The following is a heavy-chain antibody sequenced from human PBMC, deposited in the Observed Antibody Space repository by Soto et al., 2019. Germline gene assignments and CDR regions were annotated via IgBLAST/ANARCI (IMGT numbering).Heavy chain of an antibody. Sequence: SETLSLTCAVSSGSISSSNWWTCVRQPPGKGLEWIGEIYHSGSTNYNPSLKSRVTMSVDKSKNQFSLQLSSVTAADTAVYYCARRITGTTGFEYWGQGTVVSVSS. CDR1: SGSISSSNW. D-gene: IGHD1-7*01. CDR3: ARRITGTTGFEY. CDR2: IYHSGST. J-gene: IGHJ4*02. V-gene: IGHV4-4*02.